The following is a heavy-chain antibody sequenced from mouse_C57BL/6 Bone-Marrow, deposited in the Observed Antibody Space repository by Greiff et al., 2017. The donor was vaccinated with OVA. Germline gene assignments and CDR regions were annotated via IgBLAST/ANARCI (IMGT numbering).Heavy chain of an antibody. Sequence: VQLQQSGAELVKPGASVKISCKASGYAFSSYWMNWVKQRPGKGLEWIGQIYPGDGDTNYNGKFKGKATLTADKSSSTAYMQLSSLTSEDSAVYYCAITTVVAPFDYWGQGTTLTVSS. CDR3: AITTVVAPFDY. CDR2: IYPGDGDT. D-gene: IGHD1-1*01. CDR1: GYAFSSYW. J-gene: IGHJ2*01. V-gene: IGHV1-80*01.